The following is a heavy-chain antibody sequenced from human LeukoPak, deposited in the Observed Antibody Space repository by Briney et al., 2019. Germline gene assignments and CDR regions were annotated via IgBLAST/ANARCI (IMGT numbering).Heavy chain of an antibody. D-gene: IGHD1-26*01. CDR2: INPTSGYT. V-gene: IGHV3-11*05. CDR1: GFTFSDYY. Sequence: GGSLRLSCAASGFTFSDYYMSWIRQAPGKGLEWLSYINPTSGYTPYADSVRGRFTISRDNAKNSLYLQMNSLKTEDTAVYYYTTDMVVGVRRFAYWGQGTLVTVSS. J-gene: IGHJ4*02. CDR3: TTDMVVGVRRFAY.